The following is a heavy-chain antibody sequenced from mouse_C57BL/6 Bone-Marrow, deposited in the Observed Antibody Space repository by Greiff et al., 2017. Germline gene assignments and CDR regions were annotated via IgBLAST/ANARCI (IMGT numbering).Heavy chain of an antibody. D-gene: IGHD1-1*01. V-gene: IGHV1-64*01. CDR1: GYTLTSYW. CDR2: IHPNSGST. J-gene: IGHJ3*01. Sequence: VQLQQPGAELVKPGASVKLSCKSSGYTLTSYWMHWVKQRPGQGLEWIGMIHPNSGSTNYNETFKSKATLTVDKSSSTAYMQLSSLTAEDSAVYYCARHYYGSSAWFACWGQGTLVTVSA. CDR3: ARHYYGSSAWFAC.